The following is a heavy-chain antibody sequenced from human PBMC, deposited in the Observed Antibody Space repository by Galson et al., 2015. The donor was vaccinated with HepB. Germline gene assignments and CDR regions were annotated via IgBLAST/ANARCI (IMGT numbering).Heavy chain of an antibody. D-gene: IGHD6-19*01. V-gene: IGHV3-23*01. CDR2: ISDDVTRT. Sequence: SLRLSCAASGFTFDSYAMTWVRQAPGKGLEWVSAISDDVTRTYYTDSVKGRFTISRDNSKNTLYLQMNSLRAEDTAVYYCAEVVETGVPGTPNYFDPWGQGTLVTASS. CDR3: AEVVETGVPGTPNYFDP. J-gene: IGHJ5*02. CDR1: GFTFDSYA.